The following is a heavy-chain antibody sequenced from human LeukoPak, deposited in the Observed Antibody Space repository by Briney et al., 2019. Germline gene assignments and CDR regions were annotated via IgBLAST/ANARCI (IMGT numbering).Heavy chain of an antibody. CDR3: ARRAARSSWFFDY. V-gene: IGHV5-51*01. Sequence: GESLKISCKGSGYSFTSYWIARVRQMPGKGLEWMGIIYPGDSDTRYSPSFQGQVTISADKSISTAYLQWSSLKASDTAMYYCARRAARSSWFFDYWGQGTLVTVSS. CDR1: GYSFTSYW. D-gene: IGHD6-13*01. J-gene: IGHJ4*02. CDR2: IYPGDSDT.